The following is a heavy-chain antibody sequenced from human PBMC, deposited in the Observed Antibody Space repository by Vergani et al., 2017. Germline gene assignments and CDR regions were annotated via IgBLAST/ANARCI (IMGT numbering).Heavy chain of an antibody. CDR1: GFTFGAYA. D-gene: IGHD2-21*02. V-gene: IGHV3-49*03. J-gene: IGHJ6*02. CDR3: TRDAGTIWEHIVVVTAPPVDYYYYYGMDV. Sequence: EVQLVESGGGLVQPGRSLRLSCTASGFTFGAYAMSWFRQAPGKGLEWVGFIRSKAYGGTTEYAASVKGRFTISRDDAKSIAYLQMNSLKTEETAVYYCTRDAGTIWEHIVVVTAPPVDYYYYYGMDVWGQGTTVTVSS. CDR2: IRSKAYGGTT.